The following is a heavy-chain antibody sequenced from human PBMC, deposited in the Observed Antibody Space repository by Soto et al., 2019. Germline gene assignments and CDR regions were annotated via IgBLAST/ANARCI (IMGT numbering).Heavy chain of an antibody. CDR3: ARDQDLGTAVVNLCQY. D-gene: IGHD2-15*01. Sequence: QVQLVQSGAEVKMPGASVKVSCKASGYTFTSYGISWVRQAPGQGLEWMGWISAYNGNTNYAQKLQGRVTMTTDTTTSTAYMELRSLRSDDTAVYYCARDQDLGTAVVNLCQYWGQGTLVTVSS. V-gene: IGHV1-18*01. CDR2: ISAYNGNT. J-gene: IGHJ4*02. CDR1: GYTFTSYG.